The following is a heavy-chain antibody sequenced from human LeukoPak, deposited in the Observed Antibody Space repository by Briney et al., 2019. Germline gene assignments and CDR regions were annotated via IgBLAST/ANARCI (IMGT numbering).Heavy chain of an antibody. J-gene: IGHJ5*02. CDR2: ISSSGST. CDR3: ARSRDSSGYRNNWFDP. D-gene: IGHD3-22*01. Sequence: SETLSLTCTVSDDSISSYYWSWIRQPPGKGLSWIGYISSSGSTNYNPSLKSRVTMSVDTSKNQFSLKLNSVTAEDTAVYYCARSRDSSGYRNNWFDPWGQGTLVTVSS. V-gene: IGHV4-59*01. CDR1: DDSISSYY.